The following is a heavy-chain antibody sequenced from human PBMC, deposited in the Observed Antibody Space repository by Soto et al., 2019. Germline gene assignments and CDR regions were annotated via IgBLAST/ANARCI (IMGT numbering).Heavy chain of an antibody. Sequence: KFQGRVTITRDTSASTAYIELSSLRSEDTAVYYCAREKYSYGYSTFDYWGQGTLVTVSS. V-gene: IGHV1-3*01. J-gene: IGHJ4*02. D-gene: IGHD5-18*01. CDR3: AREKYSYGYSTFDY.